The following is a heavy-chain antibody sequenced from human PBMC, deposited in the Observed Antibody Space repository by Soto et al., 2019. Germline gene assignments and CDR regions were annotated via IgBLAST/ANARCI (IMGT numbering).Heavy chain of an antibody. Sequence: QVQLVQSGAEVKKPGSSVKVSCKASGGTFSSYAISWVRQAPGQGLEWMGGIIPIFGTANYAQKVQGRVTITADESTSTAYMELSSLRSEDTAVYYCARKVLGSSRSVASSHQAYNWFDPWGQGTLVTVSS. CDR2: IIPIFGTA. D-gene: IGHD2-2*01. CDR3: ARKVLGSSRSVASSHQAYNWFDP. CDR1: GGTFSSYA. V-gene: IGHV1-69*01. J-gene: IGHJ5*02.